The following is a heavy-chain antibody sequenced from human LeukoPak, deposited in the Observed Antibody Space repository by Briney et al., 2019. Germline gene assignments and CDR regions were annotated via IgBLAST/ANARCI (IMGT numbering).Heavy chain of an antibody. Sequence: SESLSLTCTVSGGSISGYFWSWIRQPAGKGLEWIGRIYSSGSNNYNPSLKSRVTMSLDKSKNHLSLNLSSVPAADTAVYYCAREPTSGREPTSGRPLDYWGQGTLVTVSS. D-gene: IGHD5-12*01. CDR3: AREPTSGREPTSGRPLDY. CDR2: IYSSGSN. CDR1: GGSISGYF. J-gene: IGHJ4*02. V-gene: IGHV4-4*07.